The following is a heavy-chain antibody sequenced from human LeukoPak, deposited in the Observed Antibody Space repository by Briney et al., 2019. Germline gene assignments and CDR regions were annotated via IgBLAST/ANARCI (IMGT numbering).Heavy chain of an antibody. CDR2: ISAYNGNT. CDR3: ARSVEASDSDYAKWFDP. V-gene: IGHV1-18*01. J-gene: IGHJ5*02. D-gene: IGHD4-17*01. Sequence: ASVXXSXXASGCTFTSYGISWVRQAPGQGLXWXGWISAYNGNTNYAQKLQGRVTMTTDTSTSTAYMELRSLRSDDTAVYYCARSVEASDSDYAKWFDPWGQGTLATVSS. CDR1: GCTFTSYG.